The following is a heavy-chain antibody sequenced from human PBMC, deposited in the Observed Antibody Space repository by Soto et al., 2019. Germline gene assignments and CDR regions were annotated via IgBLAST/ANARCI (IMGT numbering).Heavy chain of an antibody. Sequence: LLVPSGGGMVQPGRSLRVSCAASAFTFSSYAMHWVRQAPGKGLEWVAVISYDGSDKYFADSVKGRFTISRDNSKRTLYLQMNSLRAEETAVYYCGRDKLVESNTYYYNYGMDVWGQGTTVTVS. D-gene: IGHD3-16*02. J-gene: IGHJ6*02. CDR2: ISYDGSDK. CDR3: GRDKLVESNTYYYNYGMDV. CDR1: AFTFSSYA. V-gene: IGHV3-30*04.